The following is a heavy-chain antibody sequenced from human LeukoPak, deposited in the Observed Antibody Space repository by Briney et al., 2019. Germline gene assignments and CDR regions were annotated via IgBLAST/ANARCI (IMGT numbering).Heavy chain of an antibody. J-gene: IGHJ1*01. CDR3: VRDDFEDYLEYIRH. CDR2: INWNGRSP. V-gene: IGHV3-20*04. Sequence: GGSLRLSCVASGFTFDDYGMSWVRQAPGKGLEWVAGINWNGRSPDYADSVKGRFTVSRDDAENSLYLQMNSLRAEDTALYYCVRDDFEDYLEYIRHWGQGTLVTVSS. CDR1: GFTFDDYG. D-gene: IGHD3-3*01.